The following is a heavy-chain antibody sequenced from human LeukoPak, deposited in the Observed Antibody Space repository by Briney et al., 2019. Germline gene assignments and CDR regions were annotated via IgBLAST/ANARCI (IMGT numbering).Heavy chain of an antibody. CDR3: AKSPRIVGATRYYFDY. CDR1: RFTFSSYA. D-gene: IGHD1-26*01. CDR2: ISGSGGST. V-gene: IGHV3-23*01. Sequence: GGSLRLSCAASRFTFSSYAMSWVRQAPGKGLEWVSAISGSGGSTYYADSVKGRFTISRDNSKNTLYLRMNSLRAEDTAVYYCAKSPRIVGATRYYFDYWGQGTLVTVSS. J-gene: IGHJ4*02.